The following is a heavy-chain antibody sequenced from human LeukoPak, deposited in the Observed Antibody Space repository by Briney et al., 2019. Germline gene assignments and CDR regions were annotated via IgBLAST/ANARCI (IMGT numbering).Heavy chain of an antibody. D-gene: IGHD2-8*01. CDR1: GGSICSSSYY. Sequence: PEAPSLTCTVSGGSICSSSYYWGWIRQPPGKGLERLVRIYLSETTYYTPTLNSRVTISIATSKSQFSRKLSSLRAAVSAVYYWARWANGARSFDYWGRGTLVTVSS. V-gene: IGHV4-39*01. J-gene: IGHJ4*02. CDR3: ARWANGARSFDY. CDR2: IYLSETT.